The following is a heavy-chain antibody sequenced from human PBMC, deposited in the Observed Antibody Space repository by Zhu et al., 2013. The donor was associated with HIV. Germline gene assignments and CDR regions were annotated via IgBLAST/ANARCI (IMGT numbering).Heavy chain of an antibody. J-gene: IGHJ6*02. D-gene: IGHD1-20*01. V-gene: IGHV1-2*04. CDR1: GYTFTGYY. CDR2: INPNSGGT. Sequence: QVQLVQSGAEVKKPGASVKVSCKASGYTFTGYYMHWVRQAPGQGLEWMGWINPNSGGTNYAQKFQGWVTMTRDTSISTAYMELSRLRSDDTAVYYCARGGITGTTYTPILYYYGMDVWGQGTTVTVSS. CDR3: ARGGITGTTYTPILYYYGMDV.